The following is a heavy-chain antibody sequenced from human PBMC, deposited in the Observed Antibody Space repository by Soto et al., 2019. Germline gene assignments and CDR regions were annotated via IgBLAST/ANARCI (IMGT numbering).Heavy chain of an antibody. CDR3: ASARDYGANTPYFES. J-gene: IGHJ4*02. CDR2: ISSSGRTI. D-gene: IGHD4-17*01. V-gene: IGHV3-48*02. CDR1: GFTFSRYS. Sequence: EVQLKESGGGLVQPGGSLRLSCAASGFTFSRYSMNWVRQAPGKGLEWVSFISSSGRTIYYAASVNGRFTISRDNATHSFNLQMTNLRHEDTAVYYCASARDYGANTPYFESWGPGTLLTVST.